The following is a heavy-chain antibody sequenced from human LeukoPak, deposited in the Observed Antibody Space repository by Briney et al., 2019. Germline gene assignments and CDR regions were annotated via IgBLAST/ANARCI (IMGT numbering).Heavy chain of an antibody. CDR3: ARLDMVRGVAGTWYFDY. D-gene: IGHD3-10*01. V-gene: IGHV4-59*08. CDR2: IYYSGST. J-gene: IGHJ4*02. Sequence: NTSETLSLTCTVSGGSISSYYWSWIRQPPGKGLEWIGYIYYSGSTNYNPSLKSRVTISVDTSKNQFSLKLSSVTAADTAVYYCARLDMVRGVAGTWYFDYWGQGTLVTVSS. CDR1: GGSISSYY.